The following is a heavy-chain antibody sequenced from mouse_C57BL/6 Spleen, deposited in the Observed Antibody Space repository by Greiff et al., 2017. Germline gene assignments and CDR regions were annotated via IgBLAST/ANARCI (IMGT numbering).Heavy chain of an antibody. D-gene: IGHD1-1*01. CDR1: GFNIKNTY. CDR3: ARRDYYGSSLDY. J-gene: IGHJ2*01. Sequence: EVKLVESVAELVRPGASVKLSCTASGFNIKNTYMHWVKQRPEQGLEWIGRIDPANGNTKYAPKFQGKATITADTSSNTAYLQLSSLTSEDTAIYYCARRDYYGSSLDYWGQGTTLTVSS. CDR2: IDPANGNT. V-gene: IGHV14-3*01.